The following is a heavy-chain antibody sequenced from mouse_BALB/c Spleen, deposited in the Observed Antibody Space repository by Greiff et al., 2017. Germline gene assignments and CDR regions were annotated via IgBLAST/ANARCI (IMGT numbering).Heavy chain of an antibody. V-gene: IGHV5-6-5*01. CDR3: ARGGDDRAWFAY. J-gene: IGHJ3*01. CDR2: ISSGGST. CDR1: GFTFSSYA. Sequence: EVKLVESGGGLVKPGGSLKLSCAASGFTFSSYAMSWVRQTPEQRLEWVASISSGGSTYYPDSVKGRFTISRDNARNILYLQMSSLRSDDTAMYYCARGGDDRAWFAYWGQGTLVTVSA.